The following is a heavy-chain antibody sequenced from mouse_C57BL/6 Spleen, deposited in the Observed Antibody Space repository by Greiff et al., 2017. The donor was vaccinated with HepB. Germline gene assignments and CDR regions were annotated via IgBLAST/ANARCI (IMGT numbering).Heavy chain of an antibody. CDR2: IYPGSGNT. J-gene: IGHJ4*01. CDR1: GYTFTDYY. CDR3: ARFGYAMDY. Sequence: VQLQQSGAELVRPGASVKLSCKASGYTFTDYYINWVKQRPGQGLEWIARIYPGSGNTYYNEKFKGKATLPAEKSSSTAYMQLSSLTSEDSAVYFCARFGYAMDYWGQGTSVTVSS. V-gene: IGHV1-76*01.